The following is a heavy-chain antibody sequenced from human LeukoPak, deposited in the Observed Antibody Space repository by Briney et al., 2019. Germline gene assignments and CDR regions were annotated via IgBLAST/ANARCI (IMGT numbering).Heavy chain of an antibody. D-gene: IGHD5-24*01. CDR3: ARRDNKAPYYFDY. CDR1: GYTFTSYG. J-gene: IGHJ4*02. Sequence: ASVKVSCXASGYTFTSYGISWVRQAPGQGLEWMGWISAYNGNTNCAQKLQGRITMTTDTSTSTAYMELRSLRSDDTAVYYCARRDNKAPYYFDYWGQGTLVTVSS. V-gene: IGHV1-18*01. CDR2: ISAYNGNT.